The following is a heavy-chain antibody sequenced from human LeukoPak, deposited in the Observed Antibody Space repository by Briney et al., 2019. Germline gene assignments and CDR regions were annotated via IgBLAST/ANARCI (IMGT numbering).Heavy chain of an antibody. CDR2: MNPNSGNT. CDR1: GYTFTSYD. D-gene: IGHD3-10*01. CDR3: ARVRSGYYGSGSYYRIHYYYYYYMDV. V-gene: IGHV1-8*01. Sequence: GASVKVSCKASGYTFTSYDINWVRQATGQGLEWMGWMNPNSGNTGYAQKFQGRVTMTRNTSISTAYMELSSLRSEDTAVYYCARVRSGYYGSGSYYRIHYYYYYYMDVWGKGTTVTISS. J-gene: IGHJ6*03.